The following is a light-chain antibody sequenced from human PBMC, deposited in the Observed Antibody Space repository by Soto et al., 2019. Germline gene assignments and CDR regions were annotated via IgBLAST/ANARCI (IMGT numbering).Light chain of an antibody. Sequence: DIQMTQSPSSVSASVGDRVTITCRASQGISSWLAWYQQKPGKAPKLLIYAASSLQSGVPSRFSSIGTRSVFTLTISSLHPEDFASYYCQQANSFPPTFGQGTKVEIK. V-gene: IGKV1-12*01. CDR2: AAS. CDR3: QQANSFPPT. J-gene: IGKJ1*01. CDR1: QGISSW.